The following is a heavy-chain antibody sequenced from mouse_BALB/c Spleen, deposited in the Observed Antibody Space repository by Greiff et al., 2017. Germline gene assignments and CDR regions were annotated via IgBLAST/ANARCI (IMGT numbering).Heavy chain of an antibody. J-gene: IGHJ3*01. D-gene: IGHD2-2*01. CDR3: AKHYGNDEGFAY. CDR1: GFSLTSYG. Sequence: QVQLQQSGPGLVQPSQSLSITCTVSGFSLTSYGVHWVRQSPGKGLEWLGVIWSGGSTDYNAAFISRLSISKDNSKSQVFLKMNSLQTDDTAMYYCAKHYGNDEGFAYWGQGTLVTVSA. CDR2: IWSGGST. V-gene: IGHV2-2*01.